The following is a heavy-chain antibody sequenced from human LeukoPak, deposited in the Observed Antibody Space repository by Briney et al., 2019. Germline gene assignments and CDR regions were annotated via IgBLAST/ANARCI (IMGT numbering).Heavy chain of an antibody. CDR3: ARRMATVTDAFDI. V-gene: IGHV4-59*08. Sequence: PSETLSFTCNVSGDSLTSHFWSWIRQTPGKGLEWIGYVFHSGTTNYSPSLKSRVTISLDTSKRQFYLRLASVTAADTAVYYCARRMATVTDAFDIWGRGTMVSVSS. CDR1: GDSLTSHF. CDR2: VFHSGTT. J-gene: IGHJ3*02. D-gene: IGHD5-24*01.